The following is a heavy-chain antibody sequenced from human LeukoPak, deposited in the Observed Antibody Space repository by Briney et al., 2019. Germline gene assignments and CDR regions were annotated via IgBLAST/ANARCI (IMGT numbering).Heavy chain of an antibody. CDR2: ISGSSSYI. V-gene: IGHV3-21*01. Sequence: GGSLRLSCAASGFTFSLYAMSWVRQAPGKGLEWVSTISGSSSYIYYADSVKGRFTISRDNAKNSLYLQMNSLRAEDTAVYYCARQVGATTTGNFQHWGQGTLVTVPS. D-gene: IGHD1-26*01. CDR3: ARQVGATTTGNFQH. CDR1: GFTFSLYA. J-gene: IGHJ1*01.